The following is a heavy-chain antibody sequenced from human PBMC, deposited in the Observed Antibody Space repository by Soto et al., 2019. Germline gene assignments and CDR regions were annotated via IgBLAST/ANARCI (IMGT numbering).Heavy chain of an antibody. D-gene: IGHD3-3*01. CDR1: GFTFSIYG. J-gene: IGHJ6*03. CDR3: AATIRFLEWPTAPMDV. V-gene: IGHV3-33*01. Sequence: GGSLRLSCAASGFTFSIYGMHWVLQAQGKGLEWVAVIWYDGSNKYYADSVKGRFTISRDNSKNTLYLQMNSLRAEDTAVYYCAATIRFLEWPTAPMDVWGKGTTVTVSS. CDR2: IWYDGSNK.